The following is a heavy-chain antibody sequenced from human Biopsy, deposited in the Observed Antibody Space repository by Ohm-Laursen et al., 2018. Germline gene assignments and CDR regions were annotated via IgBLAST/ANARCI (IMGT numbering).Heavy chain of an antibody. Sequence: SDTLSLTCCVSGCSMSTYYWSWIRQPPGKGLEWIGYIYYSGSTNYNPSLKSRVTISVDMSKNQFSLKLTSVAAADTAVYYCARHRGGMPSSGNWFDHWGQGTLVTVSS. CDR2: IYYSGST. CDR1: GCSMSTYY. CDR3: ARHRGGMPSSGNWFDH. D-gene: IGHD2-2*01. V-gene: IGHV4-59*08. J-gene: IGHJ5*02.